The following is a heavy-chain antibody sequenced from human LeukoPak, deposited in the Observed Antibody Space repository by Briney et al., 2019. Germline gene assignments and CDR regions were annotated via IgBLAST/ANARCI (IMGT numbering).Heavy chain of an antibody. V-gene: IGHV5-51*01. D-gene: IGHD3-9*01. Sequence: KSGESLKISCKGSGYSFTSYWIGWVRQMPGKGLEWMGIIYPGDSDTRYSPSFQGQVTISADKSISTAYLQWSSLKASDTAMYYCARTDMEHYDILTGYFGFDYWGQGTLVTVSS. CDR2: IYPGDSDT. J-gene: IGHJ4*02. CDR3: ARTDMEHYDILTGYFGFDY. CDR1: GYSFTSYW.